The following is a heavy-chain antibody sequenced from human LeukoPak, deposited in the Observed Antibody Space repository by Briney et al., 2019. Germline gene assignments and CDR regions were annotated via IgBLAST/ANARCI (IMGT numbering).Heavy chain of an antibody. D-gene: IGHD3-9*01. Sequence: GESLKISCKGSGYTFTSYGISWVRQAPGQGLEWMGWISAYNGNTNYAQKLQGRVTMTTDTSTSTAYMELRSLRSDDTAVYYCARVVLYYDILTGYYLNWFDPWGQGTLVTVSS. CDR2: ISAYNGNT. J-gene: IGHJ5*02. CDR1: GYTFTSYG. CDR3: ARVVLYYDILTGYYLNWFDP. V-gene: IGHV1-18*01.